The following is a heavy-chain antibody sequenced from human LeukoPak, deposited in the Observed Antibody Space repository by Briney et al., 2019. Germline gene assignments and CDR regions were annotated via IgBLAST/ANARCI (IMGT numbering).Heavy chain of an antibody. J-gene: IGHJ5*02. CDR1: GGSISSSSYY. V-gene: IGHV4-39*07. D-gene: IGHD3-22*01. CDR2: IYYSGST. CDR3: ARGVVRAYYYDSSGYFPFDP. Sequence: SETLSLTCTVSGGSISSSSYYWGWIRQPPGKGLEWIGSIYYSGSTYYNPSLKSRVTISVDTSKNQFSLKLSSVTAADAAVYYCARGVVRAYYYDSSGYFPFDPWGQGTLVTVSS.